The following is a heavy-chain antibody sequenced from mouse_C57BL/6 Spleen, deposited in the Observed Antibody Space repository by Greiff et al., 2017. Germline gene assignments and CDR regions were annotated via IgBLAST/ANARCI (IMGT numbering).Heavy chain of an antibody. Sequence: QVQLQQPGAELVKPGASVKLSCKASGYTFTSYWMHWVKQRPGQGLEWIGMIHPNSGSTNYNEKFKSKATLTVDKSSSTAYMQLSSLTAEDSAVYYCAREREGDIYYGYYAMDYWGQGTSVTVSS. CDR2: IHPNSGST. J-gene: IGHJ4*01. CDR1: GYTFTSYW. D-gene: IGHD2-1*01. V-gene: IGHV1-64*01. CDR3: AREREGDIYYGYYAMDY.